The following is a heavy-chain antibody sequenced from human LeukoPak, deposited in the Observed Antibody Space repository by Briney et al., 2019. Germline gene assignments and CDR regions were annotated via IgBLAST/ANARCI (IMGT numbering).Heavy chain of an antibody. D-gene: IGHD3-16*01. CDR3: ASEVPKQGVAFDI. V-gene: IGHV3-30*04. CDR2: ISYDGSNK. J-gene: IGHJ3*02. CDR1: GFTFSSYA. Sequence: GGSLRLSCAASGFTFSSYAMHWVRQAPGKGLEWVAVISYDGSNKYYADSVKGRFTISRDNSKNTLYLQMNSLRAEDTAVYYCASEVPKQGVAFDIWGQGTMVTVSS.